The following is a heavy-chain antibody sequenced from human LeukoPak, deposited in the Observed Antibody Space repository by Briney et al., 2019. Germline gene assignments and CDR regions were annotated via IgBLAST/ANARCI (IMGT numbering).Heavy chain of an antibody. CDR1: EYTFTSYY. CDR2: INPSGGST. D-gene: IGHD6-19*01. J-gene: IGHJ4*02. Sequence: ASVKVSCKASEYTFTSYYMHWVRQAPGQGLEWMGIINPSGGSTSYAQKFQGRVTMTRDTSTSTVYMELSSLRSEDTAVYYCAREGIAVAGSDYWGQGTLVTVSS. CDR3: AREGIAVAGSDY. V-gene: IGHV1-46*01.